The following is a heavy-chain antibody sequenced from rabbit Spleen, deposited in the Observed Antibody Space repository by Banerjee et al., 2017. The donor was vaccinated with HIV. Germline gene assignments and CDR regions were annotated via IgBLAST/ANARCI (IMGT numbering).Heavy chain of an antibody. J-gene: IGHJ4*01. Sequence: QEQLVESGGGLVKPEGSLTLTCKASAFSFSDRDVMCWVRQPPGKGPEWIACVAAGVSLTSYYATWAKGRFTISKTSSTTVTLQMTSLTAADTATYFCARDLAGVIGWNFGWWGQGTLVTVS. CDR1: AFSFSDRDV. CDR3: ARDLAGVIGWNFGW. CDR2: VAAGVSLTS. V-gene: IGHV1S45*01. D-gene: IGHD4-1*01.